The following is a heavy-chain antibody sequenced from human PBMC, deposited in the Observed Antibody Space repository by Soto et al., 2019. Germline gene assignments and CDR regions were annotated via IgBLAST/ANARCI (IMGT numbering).Heavy chain of an antibody. J-gene: IGHJ4*02. CDR2: ISYDGSNK. CDR3: AKDRATAVAGTFADY. Sequence: QVQLVESGGGVVRPGRSLRLSCAASGFTFSSYGMHWVRQAPGKGLEWVAVISYDGSNKYYADSVKGRFTISRDNSKNPLYLRMNSLRAEDTAVYYCAKDRATAVAGTFADYWGQGTLVTVSS. D-gene: IGHD6-19*01. V-gene: IGHV3-30*18. CDR1: GFTFSSYG.